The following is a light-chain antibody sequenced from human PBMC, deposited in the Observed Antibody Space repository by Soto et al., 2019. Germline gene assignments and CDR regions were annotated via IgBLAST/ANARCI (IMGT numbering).Light chain of an antibody. V-gene: IGKV3-20*01. CDR1: QSISSK. J-gene: IGKJ1*01. Sequence: EIVLTQSPGTLSLSPGERATLSCRASQSISSKLAWYQQKPGQGPKLLIYGASSRATGIPDRFSGSGSGTDFTLTISRLEPEDFAVYYCQQYGSSLWTFGQGTKVDIK. CDR3: QQYGSSLWT. CDR2: GAS.